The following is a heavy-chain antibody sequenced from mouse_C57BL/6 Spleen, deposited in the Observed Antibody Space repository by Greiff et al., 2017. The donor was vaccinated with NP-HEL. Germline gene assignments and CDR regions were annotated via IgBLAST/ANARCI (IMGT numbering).Heavy chain of an antibody. J-gene: IGHJ2*01. CDR3: TRGYYYGSYYFDY. CDR1: GYTFTDYE. V-gene: IGHV1-15*01. D-gene: IGHD1-1*01. Sequence: QVHVKQSGAELVRPGASVTLSCKASGYTFTDYEMHWVKQTPVHGLEWIGAIDPETGGTAYNQKFKGKAILTADKSSSTAYMELRSLTSEDSAVYYCTRGYYYGSYYFDYWGQGTTLTVSS. CDR2: IDPETGGT.